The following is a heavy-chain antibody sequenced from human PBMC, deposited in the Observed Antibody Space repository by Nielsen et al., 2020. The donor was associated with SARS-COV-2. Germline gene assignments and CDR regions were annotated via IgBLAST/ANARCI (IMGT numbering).Heavy chain of an antibody. J-gene: IGHJ5*02. CDR2: ISAYNGNT. D-gene: IGHD6-19*01. CDR3: ARDSRFGSSGWVGGWRWFDP. V-gene: IGHV1-18*01. Sequence: WVRQAPGQGLEWMGWISAYNGNTNYAQKLQGRVTMTTDTSTSTAYMELRSLRSDDTAVYYCARDSRFGSSGWVGGWRWFDPWGQGTLVTVSS.